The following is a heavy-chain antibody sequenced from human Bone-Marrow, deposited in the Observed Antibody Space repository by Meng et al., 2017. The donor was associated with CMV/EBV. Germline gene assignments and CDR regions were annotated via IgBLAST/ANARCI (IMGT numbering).Heavy chain of an antibody. CDR1: GESVSSNRAA. Sequence: SETLSLTCAISGESVSSNRAAWNWIRQSPSRGLEWLGRTYYRSKWYNDYAVSVKSRITINPDSSKNQFSLQLNSVTPEDTAVYYCARTGGDIVVEPAGIADAFDIWGQGTMVTVSS. J-gene: IGHJ3*02. D-gene: IGHD2-2*01. V-gene: IGHV6-1*01. CDR2: TYYRSKWYN. CDR3: ARTGGDIVVEPAGIADAFDI.